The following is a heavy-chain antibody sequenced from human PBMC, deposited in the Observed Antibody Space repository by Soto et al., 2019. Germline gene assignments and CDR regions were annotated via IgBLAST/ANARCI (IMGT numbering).Heavy chain of an antibody. Sequence: PGGSLILSCAASGFTFNSYAMSWVRRAPGKGLEWVSSVSGLGATTHHADSVQGRFTISRDNSRNTLYLQMNSLRAEDTAVYYCAKLSQYSSSYYFNSWGQGTLVTVSS. CDR1: GFTFNSYA. CDR2: VSGLGATT. J-gene: IGHJ4*02. V-gene: IGHV3-23*01. D-gene: IGHD6-6*01. CDR3: AKLSQYSSSYYFNS.